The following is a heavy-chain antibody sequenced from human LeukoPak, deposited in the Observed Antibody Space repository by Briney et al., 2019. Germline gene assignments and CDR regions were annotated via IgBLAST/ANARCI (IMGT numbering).Heavy chain of an antibody. CDR2: INPSGGST. V-gene: IGHV1-46*01. Sequence: ASVKVSCKASGYTFTSYYMHWVRQAPGQGLEWMGIINPSGGSTSYAQKFQGRVTMTRDTSTSTVYMELSSLRSEDTAVYYCARDPYPIAVAGTAGAFDIWGQGTMVTVSS. CDR1: GYTFTSYY. CDR3: ARDPYPIAVAGTAGAFDI. D-gene: IGHD6-19*01. J-gene: IGHJ3*02.